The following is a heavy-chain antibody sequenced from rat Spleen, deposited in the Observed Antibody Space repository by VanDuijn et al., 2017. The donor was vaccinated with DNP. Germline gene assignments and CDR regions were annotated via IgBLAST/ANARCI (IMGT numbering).Heavy chain of an antibody. D-gene: IGHD1-10*01. CDR2: IIYDGSHT. V-gene: IGHV5-17*01. J-gene: IGHJ2*01. Sequence: EVQLVESGGGVVQPGNSLKLSCAASGFTFSDSAMAWVRQSPKMGLEWVATIIYDGSHTFYRDSVKDRFTISRDNAKNTLFLQMDSLRSEDTASYHCTRHGGTTYYLDYWGKGVMVTVAS. CDR1: GFTFSDSA. CDR3: TRHGGTTYYLDY.